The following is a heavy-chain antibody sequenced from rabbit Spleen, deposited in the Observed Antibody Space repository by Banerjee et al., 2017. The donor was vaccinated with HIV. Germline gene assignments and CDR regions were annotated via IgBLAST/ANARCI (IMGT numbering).Heavy chain of an antibody. CDR2: IYTGNNKN. V-gene: IGHV1S40*01. D-gene: IGHD6-1*01. Sequence: QSLEESGGDLVKPGASLTLTCTASGFSFSSSYDMCWVRQAPGRGLEWIGCIYTGNNKNYYASWAKGRFTISKTSSTMVTLQMTSLTAADTATYFCARDGGSYDYIDGYFNLWGPGTLVTVS. CDR3: ARDGGSYDYIDGYFNL. CDR1: GFSFSSSYD. J-gene: IGHJ4*01.